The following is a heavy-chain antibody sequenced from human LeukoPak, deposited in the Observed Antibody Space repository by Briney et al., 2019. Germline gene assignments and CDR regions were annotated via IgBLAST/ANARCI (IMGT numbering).Heavy chain of an antibody. V-gene: IGHV3-23*01. CDR3: AKGYCSSTSCYSAYFDY. CDR2: ISGSGGST. J-gene: IGHJ4*02. D-gene: IGHD2-2*01. Sequence: GGSLRLSCAASGFTFSSYAMSWVRQAPGKGLEWVSAISGSGGSTYYADSVKGRFTISRDNSKNTLYLQMNSLRAEDTAVYYCAKGYCSSTSCYSAYFDYWGQGTLVTVSS. CDR1: GFTFSSYA.